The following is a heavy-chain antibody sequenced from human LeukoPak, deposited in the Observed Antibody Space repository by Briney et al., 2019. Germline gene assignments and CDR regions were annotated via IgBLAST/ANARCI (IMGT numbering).Heavy chain of an antibody. CDR3: ALSSIHKDYYFGMDV. J-gene: IGHJ6*02. CDR1: GFTYSRYA. D-gene: IGHD2-2*01. CDR2: ISDNGAGT. Sequence: GGSLRLSCAASGFTYSRYAMSWVRQAPGKGLEWVSSISDNGAGTFYADSVKGRFTVSRDNAKRSLYLQIESLRDDDTAVYHCALSSIHKDYYFGMDVWGQGTTVTVSS. V-gene: IGHV3-23*01.